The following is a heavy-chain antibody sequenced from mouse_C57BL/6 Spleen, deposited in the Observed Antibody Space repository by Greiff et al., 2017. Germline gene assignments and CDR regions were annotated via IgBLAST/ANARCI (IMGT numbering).Heavy chain of an antibody. CDR3: ARGYSSSAMDY. Sequence: VKLQESGPELVKPGASVKISCKASGYAFSSSWMNWVKQRPGKGLEWIGRIYPGDGDTNYNGKFKGKATLTADKSSSTAYMQLSSLTSEDSAVYFCARGYSSSAMDYWGQGTSVTVSS. V-gene: IGHV1-82*01. J-gene: IGHJ4*01. CDR1: GYAFSSSW. CDR2: IYPGDGDT. D-gene: IGHD2-12*01.